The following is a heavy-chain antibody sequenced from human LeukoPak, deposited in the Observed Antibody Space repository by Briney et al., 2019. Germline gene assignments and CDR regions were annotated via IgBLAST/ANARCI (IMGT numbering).Heavy chain of an antibody. CDR2: FYYSGST. Sequence: PSETLSLTCTVSGPSISSSSYYCGWIRRPPGKGLEWIGNFYYSGSTYYNPSLQRRIPISVDPAKNPFSLKISPVTASDTGVYYCARHEYYGLEGGFDYWGQGTLVTVSS. D-gene: IGHD3-10*01. CDR1: GPSISSSSYY. CDR3: ARHEYYGLEGGFDY. J-gene: IGHJ4*02. V-gene: IGHV4-39*01.